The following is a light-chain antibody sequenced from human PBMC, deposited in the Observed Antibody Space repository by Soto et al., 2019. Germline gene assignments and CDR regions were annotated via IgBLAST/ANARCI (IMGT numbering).Light chain of an antibody. CDR1: QTISTY. V-gene: IGKV1-39*01. Sequence: DIQMTQSPSSLSASVGDRVTITCRASQTISTYLNWYQQEPGKAPKLLISAASSLQSGVPSRFSGSGSWTDFTLTISSLQPEDFAAYYCQQSHGIPYTFGQGTKLEIK. J-gene: IGKJ2*01. CDR3: QQSHGIPYT. CDR2: AAS.